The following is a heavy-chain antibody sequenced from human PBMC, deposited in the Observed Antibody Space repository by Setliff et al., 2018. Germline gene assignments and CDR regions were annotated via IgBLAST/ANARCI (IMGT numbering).Heavy chain of an antibody. J-gene: IGHJ4*02. V-gene: IGHV1-69*06. CDR1: GGIFSSYA. CDR3: ARLLPLVGPGGPFDY. Sequence: GASVKVSCKASGGIFSSYAISWVRQAPGQGLEWMGGIIPIFGTANYAHKFQGRVTITADKSTSTAYMELSSLRSEDTAVYYCARLLPLVGPGGPFDYWGQGTLVTVSS. CDR2: IIPIFGTA. D-gene: IGHD3-16*01.